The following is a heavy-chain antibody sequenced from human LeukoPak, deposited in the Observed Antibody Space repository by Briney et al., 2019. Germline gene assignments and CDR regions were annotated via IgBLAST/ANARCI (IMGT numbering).Heavy chain of an antibody. CDR1: GACFSSSTYY. J-gene: IGHJ6*03. Sequence: SETLSLTCTVSGACFSSSTYYWGWIRQPPGKGLEWIGSIYYSGSTYYNPSLKSRVTMSVDTSKNQFSLKLSSVTAADTAVYYCASHSGYSGYDSYYYYYMDVWGKGTTVTVSS. CDR2: IYYSGST. CDR3: ASHSGYSGYDSYYYYYMDV. V-gene: IGHV4-39*07. D-gene: IGHD5-12*01.